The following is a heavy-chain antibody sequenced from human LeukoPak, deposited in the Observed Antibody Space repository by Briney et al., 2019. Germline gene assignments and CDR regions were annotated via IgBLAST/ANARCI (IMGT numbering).Heavy chain of an antibody. D-gene: IGHD2-15*01. CDR3: ATRVGGYAFDI. V-gene: IGHV4-39*01. J-gene: IGHJ3*02. CDR2: IYYAGST. CDR1: GDSISSETYH. Sequence: KSSETLSLTCTVSGDSISSETYHWGWIRQPPGQGLQWIGSIYYAGSTYYNPSLKSRVSISVDTSKDQFSLKLFPLTAADTAVYYCATRVGGYAFDIWGQGTMVTVS.